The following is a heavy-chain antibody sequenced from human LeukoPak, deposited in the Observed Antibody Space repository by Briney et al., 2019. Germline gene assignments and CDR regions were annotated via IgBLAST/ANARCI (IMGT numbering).Heavy chain of an antibody. Sequence: GGSLRLSCAASGFTFSSYSMNWVRQAPGKGLEWVSSIGSSSSYIYYADSVKGRFTISRDNAKNSLYLQMNSLRAEDTAVYYCASAESGWYDYWGQGTLVTVSS. CDR1: GFTFSSYS. CDR2: IGSSSSYI. V-gene: IGHV3-21*01. D-gene: IGHD6-19*01. J-gene: IGHJ4*02. CDR3: ASAESGWYDY.